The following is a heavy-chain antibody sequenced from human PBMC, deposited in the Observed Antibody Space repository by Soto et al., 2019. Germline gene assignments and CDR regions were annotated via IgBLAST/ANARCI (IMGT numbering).Heavy chain of an antibody. CDR1: GFTFSSYA. D-gene: IGHD2-15*01. CDR2: ISYDGSNK. J-gene: IGHJ6*02. CDR3: ASAPRGGNPYYYYYYGMDV. Sequence: PGGSLRLSCAASGFTFSSYAMHWVRQAPGKGLEWVAVISYDGSNKYYGDSLKGRFTISRDNSKNTLYLQMNSLRAQDTAVYSCASAPRGGNPYYYYYYGMDVWGQGTTVTVSS. V-gene: IGHV3-30-3*01.